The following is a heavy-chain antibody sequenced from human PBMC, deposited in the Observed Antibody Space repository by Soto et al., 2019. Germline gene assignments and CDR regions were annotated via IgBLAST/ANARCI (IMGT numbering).Heavy chain of an antibody. CDR2: MSLDGNSR. J-gene: IGHJ4*02. V-gene: IGHV3-30-3*01. D-gene: IGHD4-4*01. CDR1: GFAVSSYS. CDR3: TRGRSVIANKDFEH. Sequence: QVQLVESGGGVVQPGTSLRLSCAASGFAVSSYSVHWVRQAPGKGLEWVAAMSLDGNSRYFADSVKARFTISRDTSKNTWSLQMNSRGPEDSAVYHFTRGRSVIANKDFEHWGQGTQVTVSS.